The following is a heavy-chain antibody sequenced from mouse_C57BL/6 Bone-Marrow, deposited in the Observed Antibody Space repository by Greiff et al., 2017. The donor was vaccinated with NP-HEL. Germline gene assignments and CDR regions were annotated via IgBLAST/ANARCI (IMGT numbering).Heavy chain of an antibody. CDR3: TRDLYDYDGGGWFAY. D-gene: IGHD2-4*01. CDR1: GFTFSSYA. Sequence: EVKLVESGEGLVKPGGSLKLSCAASGFTFSSYAMSWVRQTPEKRLEWVAYISSGGDYIYYADTVKGRFTISRDNARNTLYLQMSSLKSEDTAMYYCTRDLYDYDGGGWFAYWGQGTLVTVSA. CDR2: ISSGGDYI. V-gene: IGHV5-9-1*02. J-gene: IGHJ3*01.